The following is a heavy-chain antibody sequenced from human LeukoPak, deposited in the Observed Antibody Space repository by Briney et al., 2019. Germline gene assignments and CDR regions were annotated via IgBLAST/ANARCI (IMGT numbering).Heavy chain of an antibody. CDR3: AKASNIYDILVSAFDS. CDR2: IIPFFGTP. D-gene: IGHD3-9*01. CDR1: GDTSSNYV. V-gene: IGHV1-69*06. J-gene: IGHJ4*02. Sequence: SVKASCKASGDTSSNYVVNWVRQAPGPGLEWMGRIIPFFGTPNYAQKFQGRLIMTADKSTNTAYMELSSLRSEDTAMYYCAKASNIYDILVSAFDSWGQGTLVTVSS.